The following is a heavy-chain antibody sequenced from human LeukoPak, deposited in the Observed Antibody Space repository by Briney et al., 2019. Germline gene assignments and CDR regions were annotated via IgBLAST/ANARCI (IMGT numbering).Heavy chain of an antibody. CDR1: GYTFTTYG. CDR3: ARDYCSSISCSNWFDP. Sequence: GASVKVSCKASGYTFTTYGISWVRQAPGQGLEWMGWISAYNGNTNYAQKLQGRVTMTTDTSTSTAYMELRSLRSDDTAVYYCARDYCSSISCSNWFDPWGQGTLVTVSS. CDR2: ISAYNGNT. J-gene: IGHJ5*02. D-gene: IGHD2-2*01. V-gene: IGHV1-18*01.